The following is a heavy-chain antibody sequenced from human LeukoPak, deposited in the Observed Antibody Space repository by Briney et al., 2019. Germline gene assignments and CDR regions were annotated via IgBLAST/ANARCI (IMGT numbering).Heavy chain of an antibody. CDR1: GGSISSSSYY. CDR3: ARNIGDGYNSVGY. D-gene: IGHD5-24*01. CDR2: IYYSGST. J-gene: IGHJ4*02. Sequence: PSETLSLTCTVSGGSISSSSYYWGWIRQPPGKGLEWIGSIYYSGSTYYNPSLKSRVTISVDTSKNQFSLKLSSVTAADTAMYYCARNIGDGYNSVGYWGQGTLVTVSS. V-gene: IGHV4-39*01.